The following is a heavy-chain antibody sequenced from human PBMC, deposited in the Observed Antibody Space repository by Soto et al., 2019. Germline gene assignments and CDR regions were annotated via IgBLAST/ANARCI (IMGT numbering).Heavy chain of an antibody. CDR1: GYTFTRYG. CDR2: INTYNGNT. J-gene: IGHJ6*02. V-gene: IGHV1-18*01. CDR3: AMVDVYVTPSPQDV. D-gene: IGHD3-16*01. Sequence: QVQLVQSGAEVKNPGASVKVSCKASGYTFTRYGIGWARQAPGQGLEWRGWINTYNGNTNYAQNDQGRVTLTTDTSTSTAYMELRSLRSNDTAIYYCAMVDVYVTPSPQDVWGQGTTVIVSS.